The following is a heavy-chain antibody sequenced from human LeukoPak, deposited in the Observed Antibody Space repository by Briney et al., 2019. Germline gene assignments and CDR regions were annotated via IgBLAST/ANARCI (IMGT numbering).Heavy chain of an antibody. V-gene: IGHV1-2*02. D-gene: IGHD6-19*01. CDR3: ARGQVAGTFYYYYYMDV. Sequence: GAPVKVSCKASGYTFTDYYIHWVRQAPGQGLEWMGWINPNSGGTNSAQKFQGRVTMTTDTSTSTAYMELRSLRSDDTAVYYCARGQVAGTFYYYYYMDVWGKGTTVTVSS. CDR2: INPNSGGT. CDR1: GYTFTDYY. J-gene: IGHJ6*03.